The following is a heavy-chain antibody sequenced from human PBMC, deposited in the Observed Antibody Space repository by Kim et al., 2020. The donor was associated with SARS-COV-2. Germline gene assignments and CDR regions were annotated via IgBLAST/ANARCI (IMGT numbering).Heavy chain of an antibody. V-gene: IGHV4-59*08. J-gene: IGHJ4*02. CDR2: IYYSGST. CDR1: GGSIHSYY. D-gene: IGHD6-13*01. Sequence: SETLSLTCTVSGGSIHSYYWNWIRQPPGKGLEWIGYIYYSGSTNYNPSLNSRVNISVDTSKNHFSLKLSSVTAADTAVYYCARHGGYSTTFDYWGQGTLV. CDR3: ARHGGYSTTFDY.